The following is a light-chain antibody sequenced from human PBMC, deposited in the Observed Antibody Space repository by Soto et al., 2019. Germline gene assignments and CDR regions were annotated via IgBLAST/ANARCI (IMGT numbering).Light chain of an antibody. CDR1: QTVNNN. CDR2: GAS. V-gene: IGKV3-15*01. CDR3: QQSNSFPLT. J-gene: IGKJ1*01. Sequence: VMTQAPATLSVSPGEGATLSCRASQTVNNNIAWYQLKDGQVPRLLIYGASTRATDIPARFSGSGSGTDFTLTISSLQPEDFATYYCQQSNSFPLTFGQGTKVDIK.